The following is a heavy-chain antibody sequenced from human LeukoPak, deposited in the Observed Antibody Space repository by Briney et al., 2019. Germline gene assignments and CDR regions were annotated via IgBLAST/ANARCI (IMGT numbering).Heavy chain of an antibody. CDR3: ARGRQEVSMIVVVMTAVSYYLDV. V-gene: IGHV4-59*11. D-gene: IGHD3-22*01. J-gene: IGHJ6*03. CDR2: VYYTGST. Sequence: PSETLSLTCTVSGGFISSHFWSWVRQPPGKGLEWIGNVYYTGSTNYNPSLKSRITVSVDTSKNQFSLKLSSVTAADTAVYYCARGRQEVSMIVVVMTAVSYYLDVWGKGTTVTVS. CDR1: GGFISSHF.